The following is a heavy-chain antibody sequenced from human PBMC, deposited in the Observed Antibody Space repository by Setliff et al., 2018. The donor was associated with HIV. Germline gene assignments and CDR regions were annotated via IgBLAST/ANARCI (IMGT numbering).Heavy chain of an antibody. D-gene: IGHD4-17*01. J-gene: IGHJ6*02. CDR3: ARDLPLRDGMDV. CDR1: GYSISSGYY. V-gene: IGHV3-7*01. Sequence: ETLSLTCTVSGYSISSGYYWGWIRQPPGKGLEWVANIKQDGSEKYYVDSVKGRFTISRDNAKNSLFLQMNSLRVDDTAVYYCARDLPLRDGMDVWGQGTTVTVSS. CDR2: IKQDGSEK.